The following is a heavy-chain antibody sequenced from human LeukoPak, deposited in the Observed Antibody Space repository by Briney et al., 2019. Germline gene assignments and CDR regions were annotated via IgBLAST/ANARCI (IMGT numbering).Heavy chain of an antibody. Sequence: GGSLRLSCAASGFSFSDYYMSWIRQAPGKGLEWVSYISSSGSTIYYADSVKGRFTISRDNAKNSLYLQMNSLRAEDTAVYYCARRAGAYSHPYDYWGQGTLVTVSS. CDR1: GFSFSDYY. CDR2: ISSSGSTI. D-gene: IGHD4/OR15-4a*01. V-gene: IGHV3-11*01. J-gene: IGHJ4*02. CDR3: ARRAGAYSHPYDY.